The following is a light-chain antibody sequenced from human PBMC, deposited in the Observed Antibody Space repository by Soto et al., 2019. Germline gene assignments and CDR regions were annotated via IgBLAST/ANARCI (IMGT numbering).Light chain of an antibody. J-gene: IGKJ1*01. CDR1: QSVRSSY. CDR3: QQYINSPSWT. Sequence: IVLTQSPCTLSLALGQRASVCWKLLQSVRSSYLAWYQQKPGQAPRLLIYGASSRATGIPDRFSGSGSGTDFTLTINRLEPEDFAVYFCQQYINSPSWTFGQGTKVDIK. CDR2: GAS. V-gene: IGKV3-20*01.